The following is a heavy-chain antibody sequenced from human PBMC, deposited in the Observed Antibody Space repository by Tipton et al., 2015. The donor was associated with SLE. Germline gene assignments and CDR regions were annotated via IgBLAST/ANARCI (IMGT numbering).Heavy chain of an antibody. CDR2: INHSGST. Sequence: GLVKPSETLSLTCAVYGGSFSGYYWSWIRQPPGKGLAWIGEINHSGSTNYNPSLKSRVTISVDTSKNQFSLKLSSVTAADTAVYYCAGRGIAAAGFLDYWGQGTLVTVSS. CDR3: AGRGIAAAGFLDY. V-gene: IGHV4-34*01. D-gene: IGHD6-13*01. J-gene: IGHJ4*02. CDR1: GGSFSGYY.